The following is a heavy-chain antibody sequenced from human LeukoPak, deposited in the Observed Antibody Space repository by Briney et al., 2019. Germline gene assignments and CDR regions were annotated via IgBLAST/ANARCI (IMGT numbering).Heavy chain of an antibody. J-gene: IGHJ6*03. CDR2: IYTSGST. D-gene: IGHD2-2*01. Sequence: SETLSLTCTVSGGSISSGSYYWSWIRQPAGKGLEWIGRIYTSGSTNYNPSLKSRVTISVDTSKNQFSLKLSSVTAADTAVYYCARAGYCSSTSCRYHYYYYYMDVWGKGTTVTVSS. CDR1: GGSISSGSYY. CDR3: ARAGYCSSTSCRYHYYYYYMDV. V-gene: IGHV4-61*02.